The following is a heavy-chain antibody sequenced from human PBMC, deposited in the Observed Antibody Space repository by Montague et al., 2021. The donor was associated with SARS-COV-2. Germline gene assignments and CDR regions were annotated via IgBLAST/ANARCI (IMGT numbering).Heavy chain of an antibody. CDR2: IYTSGST. V-gene: IGHV4-61*02. CDR3: AGVPAATYYSGMDV. J-gene: IGHJ6*02. D-gene: IGHD2-15*01. Sequence: TLSLTCTVSGGSISSGSYYWSWIRQPAGKGLEWIGRIYTSGSTNYNPSLKSRVTISVDTSKNQFSLKLSSVTAPDTAVYYCAGVPAATYYSGMDVWGQGTPVTVYS. CDR1: GGSISSGSYY.